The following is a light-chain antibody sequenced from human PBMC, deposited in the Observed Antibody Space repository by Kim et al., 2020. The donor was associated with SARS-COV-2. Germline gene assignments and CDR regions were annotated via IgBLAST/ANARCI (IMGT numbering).Light chain of an antibody. CDR1: QSILYIPDNKPF. Sequence: APINWTSSQSILYIPDNKPFLACCRQNPGQPPTLLMYWASTRESAVPDRFSGSGSGTDFTLTISSLQAEDVAVYYCQQYYRTPCTFGQGTRLEI. CDR2: WAS. J-gene: IGKJ2*02. V-gene: IGKV4-1*01. CDR3: QQYYRTPCT.